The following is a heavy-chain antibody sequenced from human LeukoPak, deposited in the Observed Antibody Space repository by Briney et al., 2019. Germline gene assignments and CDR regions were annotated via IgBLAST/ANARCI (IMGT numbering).Heavy chain of an antibody. Sequence: GGSLRLSGAASGFTFSSNAMSWVRQAPGKGLEWFSAISRSGGSTYYADSVKGRFTISRDNSKNTLCLQMNSLRAEDTALYYCAKEILTGRYYGMDVWGKGTTVTVSS. V-gene: IGHV3-23*01. CDR1: GFTFSSNA. CDR2: ISRSGGST. J-gene: IGHJ6*04. CDR3: AKEILTGRYYGMDV. D-gene: IGHD3-9*01.